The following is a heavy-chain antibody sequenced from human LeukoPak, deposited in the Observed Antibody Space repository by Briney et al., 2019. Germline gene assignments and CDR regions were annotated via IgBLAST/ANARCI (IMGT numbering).Heavy chain of an antibody. V-gene: IGHV4-38-2*02. CDR2: IYHSGST. CDR1: GYSISSGYY. J-gene: IGHJ3*02. D-gene: IGHD3-22*01. CDR3: ASRITMIVVANHAFDI. Sequence: SETLSLTCTVSGYSISSGYYWGWIRQPPGKGLEWIGSIYHSGSTYYNPSPKSRVTISVDTSKNQFSLKLSSVTAADTAVYYCASRITMIVVANHAFDIWGQGTMVTVSS.